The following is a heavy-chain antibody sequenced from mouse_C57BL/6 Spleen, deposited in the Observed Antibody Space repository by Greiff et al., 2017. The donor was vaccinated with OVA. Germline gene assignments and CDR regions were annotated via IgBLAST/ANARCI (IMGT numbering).Heavy chain of an antibody. J-gene: IGHJ1*03. CDR2: IRNKANGYTT. D-gene: IGHD2-3*01. V-gene: IGHV7-3*01. CDR1: GFTFTDYY. CDR3: ARSIYDGYYGGYFDV. Sequence: EVKLMESGGGLVQPGGSLSLSCAASGFTFTDYYMSWVRQPPGKALEWLGFIRNKANGYTTEYSASVKGRFTISRDNSQSILYLQMNALRAEDSATYYCARSIYDGYYGGYFDVWGTGTTVTVSS.